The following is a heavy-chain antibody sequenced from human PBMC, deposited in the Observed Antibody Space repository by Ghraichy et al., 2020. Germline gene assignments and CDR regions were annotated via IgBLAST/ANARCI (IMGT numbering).Heavy chain of an antibody. CDR2: INHSGST. D-gene: IGHD6-19*01. Sequence: SETLSLTCAVYGGSFSGYYWSWIRQPPGKGLEWIGEINHSGSTNYNPSLKSRVTISVDTSKNQFSLKLSSVTAADTAVYYCARGDLGKQWLVRSGYYYGMDVWGQGTTVTVS. J-gene: IGHJ6*02. CDR3: ARGDLGKQWLVRSGYYYGMDV. V-gene: IGHV4-34*01. CDR1: GGSFSGYY.